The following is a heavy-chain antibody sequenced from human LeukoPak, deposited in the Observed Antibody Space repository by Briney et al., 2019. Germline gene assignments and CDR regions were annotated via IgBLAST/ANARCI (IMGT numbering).Heavy chain of an antibody. J-gene: IGHJ5*02. Sequence: PSETLSLTCTVSGGSISAGSYYWSWIRQPAGKGLEWIGRIYTSGRTDYNASLKSRVTISVDTSKNHFSLNLTSVTAADTAVYYCASSDGSGDPTAWFDPWGQGTLVTVSS. CDR1: GGSISAGSYY. CDR2: IYTSGRT. CDR3: ASSDGSGDPTAWFDP. V-gene: IGHV4-61*02. D-gene: IGHD3-10*01.